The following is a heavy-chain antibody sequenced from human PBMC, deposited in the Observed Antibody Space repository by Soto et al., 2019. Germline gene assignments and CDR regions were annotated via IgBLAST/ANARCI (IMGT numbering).Heavy chain of an antibody. D-gene: IGHD3-16*01. J-gene: IGHJ4*02. Sequence: EEQLLVSGGGVERPGGSLRLSCTASGFTFSSYAMSWVRQAPGKGLEWVSAISGSGGSTYYADSVKGRFTISRDDSKNTLYLQMNSLRAEDTSVYYCAKILPLWGVGPPQYWGQGTLVTVSS. CDR3: AKILPLWGVGPPQY. V-gene: IGHV3-23*01. CDR2: ISGSGGST. CDR1: GFTFSSYA.